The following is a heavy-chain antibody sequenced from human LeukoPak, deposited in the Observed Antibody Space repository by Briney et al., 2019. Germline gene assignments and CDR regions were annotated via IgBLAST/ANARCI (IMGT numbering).Heavy chain of an antibody. Sequence: SVKVSCKASGGTFSSYAISWVRQAPGQGLEWMGRIIPILGIANYAQKFQGRVTITADKSTSTAYMELSSLRSEDTAVYYCAGDRSYDILTGSVYYYYGMDVWGQGTTVTVSS. J-gene: IGHJ6*02. CDR3: AGDRSYDILTGSVYYYYGMDV. D-gene: IGHD3-9*01. CDR2: IIPILGIA. V-gene: IGHV1-69*04. CDR1: GGTFSSYA.